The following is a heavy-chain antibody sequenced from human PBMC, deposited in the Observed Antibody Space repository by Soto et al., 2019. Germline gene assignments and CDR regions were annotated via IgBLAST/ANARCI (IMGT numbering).Heavy chain of an antibody. CDR1: GFMFSDYW. Sequence: EAQLVESGGDLVQPGGSLRLSCAASGFMFSDYWMHWVRQAPGKGLEWVANIKPDGSETAYVDSVKGRFTISRDNAKKFLDLQMNCLRVDDTAVDYCASGIDPWGQGTLVTVSS. J-gene: IGHJ5*02. CDR3: ASGIDP. V-gene: IGHV3-7*05. CDR2: IKPDGSET.